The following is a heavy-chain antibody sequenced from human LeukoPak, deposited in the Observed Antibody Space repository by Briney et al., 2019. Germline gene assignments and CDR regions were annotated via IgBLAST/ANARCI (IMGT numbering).Heavy chain of an antibody. J-gene: IGHJ4*02. CDR1: GFSYSGHW. CDR2: ISPTGSTT. Sequence: GGSLRLSCTASGFSYSGHWMHWARQLPGKGLVWASRISPTGSTTSYADSVKGRFTVSRDNAKNTLYLQVNNLRAEDTAVYYCARGPNSNWSGLDFWGQGTLLTVSS. CDR3: ARGPNSNWSGLDF. D-gene: IGHD6-6*01. V-gene: IGHV3-74*01.